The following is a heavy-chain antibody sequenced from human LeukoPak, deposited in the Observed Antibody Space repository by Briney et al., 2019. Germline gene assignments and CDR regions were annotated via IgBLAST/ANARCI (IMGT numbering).Heavy chain of an antibody. J-gene: IGHJ4*02. CDR2: IYYSGST. Sequence: SETLSLTCTVSGGSISSCYWSWIRQPPGKGLEWIGYIYYSGSTNYNPSLKSRVTISVDTSKNQFSLKLSSVTAADTAVYYCARGGDSSGYYYPRFDYWGQGTLVTVSS. CDR3: ARGGDSSGYYYPRFDY. V-gene: IGHV4-59*01. D-gene: IGHD3-22*01. CDR1: GGSISSCY.